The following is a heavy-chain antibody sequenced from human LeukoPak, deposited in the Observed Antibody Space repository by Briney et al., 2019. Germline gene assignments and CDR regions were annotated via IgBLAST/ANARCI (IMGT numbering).Heavy chain of an antibody. CDR1: GYTFNKYS. Sequence: GASVKVSCKTSGYTFNKYSITWVRQAPGQGLEWMGWISVYNDNTNYAQSLQGRVTMTTDTSTSTAYMELRSLRSDDTAVYYCARGKSVTTPLNWFCPWGNVAFVIVSS. CDR3: ARGKSVTTPLNWFCP. D-gene: IGHD4-17*01. CDR2: ISVYNDNT. V-gene: IGHV1-18*01. J-gene: IGHJ5*02.